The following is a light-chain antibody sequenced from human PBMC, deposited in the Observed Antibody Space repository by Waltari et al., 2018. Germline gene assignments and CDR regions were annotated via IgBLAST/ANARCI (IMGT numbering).Light chain of an antibody. CDR3: SLYTSSSTWV. V-gene: IGLV2-18*01. Sequence: QSALTQPPSVSGSPGPSVTISCTGTSRDVGSYNRVSWYQQPPGTAPKLMIYEVSNRPSGVPDRFSGSKSGNTASLTISVLQAEDEADYYCSLYTSSSTWVFGGGTKLTVL. CDR2: EVS. CDR1: SRDVGSYNR. J-gene: IGLJ3*02.